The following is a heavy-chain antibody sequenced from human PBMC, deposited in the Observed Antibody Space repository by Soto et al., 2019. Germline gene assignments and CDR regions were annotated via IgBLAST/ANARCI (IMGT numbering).Heavy chain of an antibody. J-gene: IGHJ6*02. CDR1: GYTFTDYY. V-gene: IGHV1-2*02. D-gene: IGHD1-7*01. Sequence: GASVKVSCKASGYTFTDYYMHWVRQAPGQGLEWMGWINPNSGGTNYAQKFQGRVTMTRDTSISTAYMELSRLRSDDTAVYYCARKLELRGSYYYYYDMNVWGQGTKVTVAS. CDR3: ARKLELRGSYYYYYDMNV. CDR2: INPNSGGT.